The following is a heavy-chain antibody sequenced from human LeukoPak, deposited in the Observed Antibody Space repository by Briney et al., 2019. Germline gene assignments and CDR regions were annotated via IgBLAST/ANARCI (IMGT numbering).Heavy chain of an antibody. Sequence: SGTLSLTCAVSGDSISTSNWWSWVRQSPGKGLEWIGEIYHSGSTNYNPSLKSRVTMSVDKSKNQFSLKLSSVTAADTAVYYCARAYLPAAAYFDYWGQGTLVTVSS. J-gene: IGHJ4*02. D-gene: IGHD2-2*01. CDR1: GDSISTSNW. V-gene: IGHV4-4*02. CDR2: IYHSGST. CDR3: ARAYLPAAAYFDY.